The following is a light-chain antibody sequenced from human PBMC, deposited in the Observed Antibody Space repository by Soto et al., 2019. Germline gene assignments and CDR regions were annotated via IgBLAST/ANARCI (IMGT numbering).Light chain of an antibody. CDR2: EVN. CDR3: FSFTTTTTPV. CDR1: SSDIGAYDY. V-gene: IGLV2-14*01. J-gene: IGLJ1*01. Sequence: QSALTQPASRPGCPGQSITISCTGTSSDIGAYDYVSWFQQHPRKSTKLMISEVNNPHSAVLNRFPVTKSGNTAYLTISGLQVEDEVEYFCFSFTTTTTPVFGNGTTVTVL.